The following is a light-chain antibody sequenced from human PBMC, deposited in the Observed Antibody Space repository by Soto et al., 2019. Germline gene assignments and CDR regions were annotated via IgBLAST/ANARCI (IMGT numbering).Light chain of an antibody. V-gene: IGKV3-20*01. J-gene: IGKJ5*01. CDR1: QSVSSSY. CDR3: QHFRA. Sequence: EVVFTHSPGTLSLSPGELSTLSCRASQSVSSSYVAWYQQKRGQAPRLLMYGASSRATGIPDRFSGSGSGTDFTLTISRLEPEDFVLYYCQHFRAFGQGTRLEIK. CDR2: GAS.